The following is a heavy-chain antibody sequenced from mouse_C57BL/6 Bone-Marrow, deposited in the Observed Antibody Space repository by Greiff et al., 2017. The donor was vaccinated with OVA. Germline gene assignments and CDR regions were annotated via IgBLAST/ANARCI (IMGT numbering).Heavy chain of an antibody. V-gene: IGHV1-64*01. CDR2: IYPRSGNT. J-gene: IGHJ4*01. CDR3: AREGGTKPYAMDY. D-gene: IGHD4-1*01. Sequence: VQLQQPGAELVKPGASVKLSCKASGYTFTSYWMHWVKQRPGQGLEWIGEIYPRSGNTYYNEKFKGKATLTADKSSSTAYMELRSLTSEDSAVYFCAREGGTKPYAMDYWGQGTSVTVSS. CDR1: GYTFTSYW.